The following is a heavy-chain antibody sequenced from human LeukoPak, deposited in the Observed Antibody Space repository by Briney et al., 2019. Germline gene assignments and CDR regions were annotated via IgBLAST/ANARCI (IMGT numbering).Heavy chain of an antibody. D-gene: IGHD1-26*01. CDR2: INSDGSSA. Sequence: GGSLRLSCAASGFTFSSYWVHWVRQAPGKGLVWVSPINSDGSSASYADSVKGRFTISRDNAKNTLSLQMNSLRAEDTAVYYCARVGGSNAFDIWGQGTMVIVSS. CDR1: GFTFSSYW. CDR3: ARVGGSNAFDI. J-gene: IGHJ3*02. V-gene: IGHV3-74*01.